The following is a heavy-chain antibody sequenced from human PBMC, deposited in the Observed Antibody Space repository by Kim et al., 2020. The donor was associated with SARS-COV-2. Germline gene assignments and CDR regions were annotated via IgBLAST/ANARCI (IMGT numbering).Heavy chain of an antibody. V-gene: IGHV3-30*01. CDR1: GFSLSNNYA. D-gene: IGHD6-6*01. J-gene: IGHJ4*02. CDR2: ISFDGNAQ. CDR3: ARETGDTSSSYFDY. Sequence: GGSLRLSCEASGFSLSNNYAMHCVRQAPGKGLEWLTIISFDGNAQLYAESVKGRFTISRDTSKNTLYLQMNSLRPADTAIYYCARETGDTSSSYFDYWGQGTLVTVSS.